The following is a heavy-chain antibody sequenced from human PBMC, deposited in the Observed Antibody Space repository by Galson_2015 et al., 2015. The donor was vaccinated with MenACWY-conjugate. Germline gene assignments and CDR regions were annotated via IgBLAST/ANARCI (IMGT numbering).Heavy chain of an antibody. J-gene: IGHJ4*02. CDR1: GGSVSSGSYY. CDR2: IYYSGST. D-gene: IGHD4-17*01. CDR3: ARLTTVTTGGGEAPPDY. Sequence: SETLSLTCTVSGGSVSSGSYYWSWIRQPPGKGLEWIGYIYYSGSTNYNPSLKSRVTISVDTSKNQFSLKLSSVTAADTAVYYCARLTTVTTGGGEAPPDYWGQGTLVTVSS. V-gene: IGHV4-61*01.